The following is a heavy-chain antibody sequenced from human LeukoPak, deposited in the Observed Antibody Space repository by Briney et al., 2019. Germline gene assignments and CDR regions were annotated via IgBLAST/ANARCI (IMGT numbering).Heavy chain of an antibody. CDR1: GFTFGKYW. Sequence: GGSLRLSCVASGFTFGKYWMSWVRQAPGKGLEWVANIKLDGSEKNYVDSVKGRFTISRDNTENSLYLQMNSLRVEDTAVFYCTRDQYDTWSRRGNFDSWGQGTLVIVSS. CDR2: IKLDGSEK. J-gene: IGHJ4*02. CDR3: TRDQYDTWSRRGNFDS. V-gene: IGHV3-7*03. D-gene: IGHD3-3*01.